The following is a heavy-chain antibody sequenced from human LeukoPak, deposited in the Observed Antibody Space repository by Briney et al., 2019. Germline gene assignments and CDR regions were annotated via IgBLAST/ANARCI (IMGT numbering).Heavy chain of an antibody. Sequence: ASVKVSCKASGYTFTSYYMHWVRQAPGQGLEWMGIINPSGGSTSYAQKFQGRVTMTRDTSTSTVYMELSRLRSDDTAVYYCARVPGIVGAIDYWGQGTLVTVSS. CDR3: ARVPGIVGAIDY. J-gene: IGHJ4*02. V-gene: IGHV1-46*01. D-gene: IGHD1-26*01. CDR1: GYTFTSYY. CDR2: INPSGGST.